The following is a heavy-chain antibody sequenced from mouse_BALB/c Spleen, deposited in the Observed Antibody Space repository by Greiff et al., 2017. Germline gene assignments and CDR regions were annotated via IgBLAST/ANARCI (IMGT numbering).Heavy chain of an antibody. CDR1: GFSLTSYG. Sequence: VKLVESGPDLVAPSQSLSITCTVSGFSLTSYGVHWVRQPPGKGLEWLVVIWSDGSTTYNSALKSRLSISKDNSKSQVFLKMNSLQTDDTAMYYCARQGGNYGGAMDYWGQGTSVTVSS. CDR3: ARQGGNYGGAMDY. J-gene: IGHJ4*01. D-gene: IGHD2-1*01. CDR2: IWSDGST. V-gene: IGHV2-6-2*01.